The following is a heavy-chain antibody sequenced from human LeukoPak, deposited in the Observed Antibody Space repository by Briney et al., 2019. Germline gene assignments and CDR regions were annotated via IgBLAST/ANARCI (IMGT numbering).Heavy chain of an antibody. CDR1: GFTVSSSY. J-gene: IGHJ3*02. CDR2: IYSGGST. Sequence: PGGSLRLSCAASGFTVSSSYMSWVRQAPGKGLEWVSVIYSGGSTYYADSVKGRFTISRDNSKNTLYLQMNSLRAEDTAVYYCASRSTYYYGSGSYYGAFDIWGQGTMVTVSS. CDR3: ASRSTYYYGSGSYYGAFDI. V-gene: IGHV3-53*01. D-gene: IGHD3-10*01.